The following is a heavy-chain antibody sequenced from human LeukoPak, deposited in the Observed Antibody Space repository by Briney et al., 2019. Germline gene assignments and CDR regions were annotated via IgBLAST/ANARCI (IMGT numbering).Heavy chain of an antibody. CDR2: IYYSGST. Sequence: TLSLTCTVSGGSVSSGTYYWSWIRQPPGKGLEWIGYIYYSGSTYYNPSLKSRVTISLDTSKNQFSLRLTSVTAADTAVYYCARAIASSGSRLFDYWGQGTLVTVPS. CDR1: GGSVSSGTYY. J-gene: IGHJ4*02. D-gene: IGHD3-10*01. CDR3: ARAIASSGSRLFDY. V-gene: IGHV4-30-4*01.